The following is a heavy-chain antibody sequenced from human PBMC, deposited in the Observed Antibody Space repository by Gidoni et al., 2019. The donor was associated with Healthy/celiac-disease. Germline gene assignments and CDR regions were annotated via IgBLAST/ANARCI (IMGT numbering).Heavy chain of an antibody. CDR2: INAGNGNT. CDR3: ARVLVLGGMDV. D-gene: IGHD2-8*02. J-gene: IGHJ6*02. V-gene: IGHV1-3*01. CDR1: GYTFTSYA. Sequence: QVQLVQSGAEVKKPWASVKVSCKASGYTFTSYAMHWVRQAPGQRLEWMGWINAGNGNTKYSQKFQGRVTITRDTSASTAYMELSSLRSEDTAVYYCARVLVLGGMDVWGQGTTVTVSS.